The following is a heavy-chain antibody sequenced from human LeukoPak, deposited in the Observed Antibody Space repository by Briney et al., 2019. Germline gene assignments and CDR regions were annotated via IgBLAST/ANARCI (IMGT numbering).Heavy chain of an antibody. V-gene: IGHV1-2*02. CDR2: INPNSGGT. J-gene: IGHJ5*02. D-gene: IGHD3-3*01. CDR1: GYTFTGYY. Sequence: ASVKVSCKASGYTFTGYYMHWVRQAPGQGLEWMGWINPNSGGTNYAQKFQGRVTMTRGTSISTAYMELSRLRSDDTAVYYCARPNYDFWSGYPNWFDPWGQGTLVTVSS. CDR3: ARPNYDFWSGYPNWFDP.